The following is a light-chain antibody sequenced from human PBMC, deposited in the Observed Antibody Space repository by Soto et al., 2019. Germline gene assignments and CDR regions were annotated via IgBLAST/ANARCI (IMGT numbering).Light chain of an antibody. CDR3: QQYNNWPLHT. Sequence: EIVMTQSPATLSVSPGDRATLSCRASESVSTNLAWYQQKPGQAPRLLIYAASARATGIPARFTGSGSGTEFTLTISSLQSEDFAVYYCQQYNNWPLHTFGQGTKLEIK. CDR2: AAS. J-gene: IGKJ2*01. CDR1: ESVSTN. V-gene: IGKV3D-15*01.